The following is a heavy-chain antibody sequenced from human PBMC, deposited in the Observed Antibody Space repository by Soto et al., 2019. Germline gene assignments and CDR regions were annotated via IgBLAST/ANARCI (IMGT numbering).Heavy chain of an antibody. D-gene: IGHD2-21*01. CDR1: GYSNRSGFC. Sequence: SGSLCLSYLESGYSNRSGFCWGWERQSPGKDRVWIGKICHTGTTYYNPFLRSRVTLSRDTSKNHFSRELTSVTAADTAIYYCSRSGRAQLPPGEGGQGVLVTLSS. V-gene: IGHV4-38-2*01. CDR3: SRSGRAQLPPGE. CDR2: ICHTGTT. J-gene: IGHJ4*02.